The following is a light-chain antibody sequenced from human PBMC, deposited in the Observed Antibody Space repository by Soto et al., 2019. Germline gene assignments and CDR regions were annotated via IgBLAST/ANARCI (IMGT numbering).Light chain of an antibody. CDR2: NAS. Sequence: ETVLTQSPATLSLSPGERATLSCRASESVSNSLAWYQHKPGQAPRLLIHNASNRATGIPARFSGSGSGTDFTLTISSLEPEDFAVYFCQHRAGWPPALTFGGGTKVEIK. CDR1: ESVSNS. V-gene: IGKV3-11*01. CDR3: QHRAGWPPALT. J-gene: IGKJ4*01.